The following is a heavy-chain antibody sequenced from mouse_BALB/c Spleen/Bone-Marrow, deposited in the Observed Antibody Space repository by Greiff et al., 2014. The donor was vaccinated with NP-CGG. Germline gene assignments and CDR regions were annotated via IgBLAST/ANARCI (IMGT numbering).Heavy chain of an antibody. CDR2: ILPGSGST. CDR1: GYTFSSYW. D-gene: IGHD4-1*01. CDR3: ASRVGRGYAMDY. Sequence: QVTLKESGAELMKPGASVKISRKATGYTFSSYWIEWVKQRPGHGLEWIGEILPGSGSTNYNEKFKGKATFTADTSSNTAYMQLSSLTSEDSAVYYCASRVGRGYAMDYWGQGTSVTVSS. V-gene: IGHV1-9*01. J-gene: IGHJ4*01.